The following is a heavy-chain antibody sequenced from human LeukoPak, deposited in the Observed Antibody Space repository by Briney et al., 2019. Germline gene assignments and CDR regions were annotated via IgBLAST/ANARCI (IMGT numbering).Heavy chain of an antibody. Sequence: GGSLRLSCAASGFTFRSYRMNWVRQAPGKGLEWVASIKQGESERYYVDSVNGRFTISRDNAKNSLYLQMNSLRAEDTAVYYCARGDNSAFDIWGQGTMVTVSS. V-gene: IGHV3-7*04. CDR2: IKQGESER. D-gene: IGHD3-22*01. J-gene: IGHJ3*02. CDR3: ARGDNSAFDI. CDR1: GFTFRSYR.